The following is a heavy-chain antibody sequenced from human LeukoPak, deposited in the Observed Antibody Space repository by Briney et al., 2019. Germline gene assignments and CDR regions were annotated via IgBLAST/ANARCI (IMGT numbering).Heavy chain of an antibody. Sequence: SETLSLTCTVSGGSISSYYWSWIRQPPGKGLEWIGYIYYSGSTNYNPSLKSRVTISVDTSKNQFSLKLSSVTAADTAVYYCARVEGGYYYYYGMDVWGQGTMVTVSS. V-gene: IGHV4-59*01. D-gene: IGHD3-16*01. J-gene: IGHJ6*02. CDR3: ARVEGGYYYYYGMDV. CDR2: IYYSGST. CDR1: GGSISSYY.